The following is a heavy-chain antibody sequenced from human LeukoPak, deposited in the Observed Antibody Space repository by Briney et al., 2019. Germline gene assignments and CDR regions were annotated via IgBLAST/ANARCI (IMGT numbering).Heavy chain of an antibody. D-gene: IGHD3-10*01. CDR3: ARTLMEQVVRGGFGY. V-gene: IGHV3-48*01. Sequence: GGSLRLSCAASGFTFSSYSMNWVRQAPGKGLEWVSYISSSSSTIYYADSVKGRFTISRDNSKNTLYLQMNSLRAGDTAVYYCARTLMEQVVRGGFGYWGQGTQVTVSS. CDR1: GFTFSSYS. J-gene: IGHJ4*02. CDR2: ISSSSSTI.